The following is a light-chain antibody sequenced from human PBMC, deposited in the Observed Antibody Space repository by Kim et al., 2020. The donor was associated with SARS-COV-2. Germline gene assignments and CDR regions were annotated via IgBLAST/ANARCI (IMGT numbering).Light chain of an antibody. CDR3: QQYNTYSRM. J-gene: IGKJ1*01. Sequence: DIQMTQSPSTLSASVGDRVTITCLASQSISSWLAWYQQKPGKAPKLLIYDASSLESGVPSRFSGSGSGTEFTLTISSLQPDDFATYYCQQYNTYSRMFGQGTKVDIK. CDR2: DAS. V-gene: IGKV1-5*01. CDR1: QSISSW.